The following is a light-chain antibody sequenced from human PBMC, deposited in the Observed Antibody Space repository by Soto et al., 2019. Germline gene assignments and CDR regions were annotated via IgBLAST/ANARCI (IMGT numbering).Light chain of an antibody. V-gene: IGLV2-14*01. CDR1: SSDVGGYNY. CDR2: VVS. J-gene: IGLJ2*01. CDR3: TSWTTSTTMI. Sequence: QSALTQPASVSGSPGQSITISCTGTSSDVGGYNYVSWFQQHPGKAPKLMIYVVSNRPSGISNRFSGSKSGNTASLTISGLQAEDEADYYCTSWTTSTTMIFGGGTKLTVL.